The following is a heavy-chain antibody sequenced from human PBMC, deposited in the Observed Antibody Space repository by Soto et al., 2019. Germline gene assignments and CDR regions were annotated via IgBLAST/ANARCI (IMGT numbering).Heavy chain of an antibody. D-gene: IGHD1-26*01. CDR2: ISHHGIKE. V-gene: IGHV3-30*18. J-gene: IGHJ4*02. CDR3: AKDWVGGSNKYSFDY. CDR1: GFTFRDYG. Sequence: PGGSLRLSCVASGFTFRDYGMHWVRQAPGKGLEWVAGISHHGIKEHYADSEKGRFTITRDNSKKTVYLQLNSLRGDDTAVYYCAKDWVGGSNKYSFDYWGQGTLVTVSS.